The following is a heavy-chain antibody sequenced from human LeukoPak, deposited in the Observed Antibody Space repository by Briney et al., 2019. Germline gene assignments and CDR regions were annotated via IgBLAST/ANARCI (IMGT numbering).Heavy chain of an antibody. V-gene: IGHV1-69*13. J-gene: IGHJ4*02. D-gene: IGHD2-2*01. CDR1: GGTFSSYA. Sequence: SVKVSCKASGGTFSSYAISWVRQAPGQGLEWMGGIIPIFGTANYAQKFQGRVTITADESTSTAYMELSSLRSEDTAVYYCARGGVSGYQLLPPAHWGQGTLVTVSS. CDR3: ARGGVSGYQLLPPAH. CDR2: IIPIFGTA.